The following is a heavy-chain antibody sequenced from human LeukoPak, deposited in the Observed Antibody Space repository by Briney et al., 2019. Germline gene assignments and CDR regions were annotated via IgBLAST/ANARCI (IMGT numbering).Heavy chain of an antibody. CDR2: ISAYNGNT. CDR1: GYTFTNYA. V-gene: IGHV1-18*01. J-gene: IGHJ6*03. Sequence: ASVKVSCKASGYTFTNYAMNWVRQAPGQGLEWMGWISAYNGNTNYAQKLQGRVTMTTDTSTSTAYMELRSLRSDDTAVYYCARLVEEMRGGYYGSGSPLSYYMDVWGKGTTVTVSS. CDR3: ARLVEEMRGGYYGSGSPLSYYMDV. D-gene: IGHD3-10*01.